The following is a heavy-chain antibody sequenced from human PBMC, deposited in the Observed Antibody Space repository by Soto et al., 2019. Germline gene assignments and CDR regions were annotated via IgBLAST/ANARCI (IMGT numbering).Heavy chain of an antibody. V-gene: IGHV3-30*18. CDR2: ISYDGSNK. CDR3: AKSIEPFYYYYYGMDV. Sequence: QVQLVESGGGVVQPGRSLRLSCAASGFTFSSYGMHWVRQAPGKGLEWVAVISYDGSNKYYADSVKGRFTISRDNSKNTLYLQMNSLRAEDTAVYYCAKSIEPFYYYYYGMDVW. CDR1: GFTFSSYG. D-gene: IGHD3-16*02. J-gene: IGHJ6*01.